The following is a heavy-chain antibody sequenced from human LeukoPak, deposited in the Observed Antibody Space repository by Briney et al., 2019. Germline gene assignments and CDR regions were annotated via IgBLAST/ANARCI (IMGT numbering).Heavy chain of an antibody. J-gene: IGHJ6*03. CDR2: ISGSGGST. CDR1: GFTFRSDA. CDR3: ARDRGGGHMDV. Sequence: GGSLRLSCAASGFTFRSDAMSWVRQAPGKGLEWVSAISGSGGSTYYADSVKGRFTISRDNSKNTLYLQMNSLRAGDTAVYYCARDRGGGHMDVWGKGTTVTISS. D-gene: IGHD2-15*01. V-gene: IGHV3-23*01.